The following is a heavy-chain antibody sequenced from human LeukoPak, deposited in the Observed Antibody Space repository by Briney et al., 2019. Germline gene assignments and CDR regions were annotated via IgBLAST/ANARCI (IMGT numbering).Heavy chain of an antibody. V-gene: IGHV3-48*04. CDR2: IGRIETPK. D-gene: IGHD6-13*01. CDR1: GFTFSSYS. J-gene: IGHJ4*02. CDR3: ARMKGAAAATFEF. Sequence: GGSLRLSCAASGFTFSSYSMSWVRQAPGKGLEWVSDIGRIETPKNYADPVKGRFTISRDNAKNSLYLDMTSLRGEDTAVYYCARMKGAAAATFEFWGQGSLVTVSS.